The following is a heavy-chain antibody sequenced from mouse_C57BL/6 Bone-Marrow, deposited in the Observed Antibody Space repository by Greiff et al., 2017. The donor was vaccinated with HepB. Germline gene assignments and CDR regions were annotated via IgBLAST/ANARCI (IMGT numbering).Heavy chain of an antibody. Sequence: EVHLVESGGGLVKPGGSLKLSCAASGFTFSSYAMSWVRQTPEKRLEWVATISDGGSYTYYPDNVKGRFTISRDNAKNNLYLQMSHLKSEDTAMYYCARKGTTVVYFDYWGQGTTLTVSS. CDR3: ARKGTTVVYFDY. CDR2: ISDGGSYT. D-gene: IGHD1-1*01. CDR1: GFTFSSYA. V-gene: IGHV5-4*01. J-gene: IGHJ2*01.